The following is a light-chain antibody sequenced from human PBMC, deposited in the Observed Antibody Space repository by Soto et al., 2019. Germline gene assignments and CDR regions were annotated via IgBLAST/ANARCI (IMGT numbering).Light chain of an antibody. Sequence: EIVMTHPPAPLSVFRGESATLSWRASQSNSSNLAWYQQKPGQAPRLLIYGASTRATGIPARFSGSGSGTEFTLTISSLQSEDFAVYYCQQYNNWPRTFGQGTKVDIK. J-gene: IGKJ1*01. CDR2: GAS. CDR1: QSNSSN. CDR3: QQYNNWPRT. V-gene: IGKV3-15*01.